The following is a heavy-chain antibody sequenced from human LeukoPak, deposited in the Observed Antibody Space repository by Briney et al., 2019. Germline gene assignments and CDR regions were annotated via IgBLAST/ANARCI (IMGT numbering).Heavy chain of an antibody. CDR2: ISGYSGNT. CDR1: GYTFTNYG. V-gene: IGHV1-18*01. D-gene: IGHD2/OR15-2a*01. J-gene: IGHJ4*02. Sequence: ASVKVSCKTSGYTFTNYGVTWVRQAPGQGLEWMGWISGYSGNTNYAQIFQGRVTITTDTSTSTAYMELRSLRSDDTAVYYCARTCATSNCYSPYWGQGTLVTVSS. CDR3: ARTCATSNCYSPY.